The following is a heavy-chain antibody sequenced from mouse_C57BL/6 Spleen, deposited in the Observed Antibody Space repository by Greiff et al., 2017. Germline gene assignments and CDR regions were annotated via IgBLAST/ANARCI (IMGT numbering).Heavy chain of an antibody. CDR2: IDPANGNT. Sequence: DVQLVESVAELVRPGASVKLSCTASGFNIKNTYMHWVKQRPEQGLEWIGRIDPANGNTKYAPKFQGKATITADTSSNTAYLQLSSLTSEDTAIYYCARTYGSRDWYFDVWGTGTTVTVSS. J-gene: IGHJ1*03. V-gene: IGHV14-3*01. CDR3: ARTYGSRDWYFDV. CDR1: GFNIKNTY. D-gene: IGHD1-1*01.